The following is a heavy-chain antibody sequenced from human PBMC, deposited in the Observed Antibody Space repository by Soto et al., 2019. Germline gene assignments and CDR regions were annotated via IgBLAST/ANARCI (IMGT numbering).Heavy chain of an antibody. CDR3: ARGLRLRLGALSLYRGLNAFDI. CDR1: GFTFSGSD. J-gene: IGHJ3*02. V-gene: IGHV3-13*01. CDR2: IGTSGDT. D-gene: IGHD3-16*02. Sequence: VGSLRLSCAASGFTFSGSDMYWVRQATGKGLEWVSTIGTSGDTDYSDSVKGRFTISRENAQNSLYLQMNSLRAGDTAVYFCARGLRLRLGALSLYRGLNAFDIWGQGTMVTVSS.